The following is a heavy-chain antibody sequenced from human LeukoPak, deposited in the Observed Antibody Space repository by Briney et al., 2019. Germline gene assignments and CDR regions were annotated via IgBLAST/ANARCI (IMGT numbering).Heavy chain of an antibody. CDR3: ARDPNHGALDF. D-gene: IGHD1-14*01. Sequence: GGPLRLSCVASGFSFSNSWMSWVRQAPGKGLEWVANIKYNGREKNYVDSLKGRLTISRDNAKNSVYLEMSSLRVEDTAVYYCARDPNHGALDFWGQGTLVTVSS. J-gene: IGHJ4*02. CDR1: GFSFSNSW. CDR2: IKYNGREK. V-gene: IGHV3-7*01.